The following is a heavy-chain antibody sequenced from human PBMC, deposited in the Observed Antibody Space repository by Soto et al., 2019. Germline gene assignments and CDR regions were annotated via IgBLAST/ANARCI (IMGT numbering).Heavy chain of an antibody. Sequence: GDSVKVSCKASGGTFSSYAISWVRQAPGQGLEWMGGIIPIFGTANYAQKFQGRVTITADKSTSTAYMELSSLRSEDTAVYYCARDPENWNYFDYWGQGTLVTVSS. CDR2: IIPIFGTA. V-gene: IGHV1-69*06. D-gene: IGHD1-1*01. CDR3: ARDPENWNYFDY. CDR1: GGTFSSYA. J-gene: IGHJ4*02.